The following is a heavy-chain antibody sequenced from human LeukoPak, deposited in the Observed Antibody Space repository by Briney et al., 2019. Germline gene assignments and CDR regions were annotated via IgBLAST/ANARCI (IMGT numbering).Heavy chain of an antibody. Sequence: GGSLRLSCAASGFPFSDYVMHWVRQAPGKGLEWVTVIRYDGNNKYYADSVKGRFTISRDNSKNMLYLQMNSLGTEDTAVYYCAKDRWGAVASFDYWGQGTLVTVSS. D-gene: IGHD6-19*01. V-gene: IGHV3-30*02. CDR2: IRYDGNNK. CDR3: AKDRWGAVASFDY. J-gene: IGHJ4*02. CDR1: GFPFSDYV.